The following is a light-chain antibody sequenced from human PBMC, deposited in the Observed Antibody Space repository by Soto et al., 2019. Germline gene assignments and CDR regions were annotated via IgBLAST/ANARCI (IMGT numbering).Light chain of an antibody. CDR1: SSDVGGYNY. Sequence: QSALTPPASVSGSPGQSITISCTGTSSDVGGYNYVSWYQQHPGKAPKLMIYEVSNRPSGVSNRFSGSKSGNTASLTVSGLQAEDEADYYCSSYTSSSTRVFGTGTKGTVL. V-gene: IGLV2-14*01. CDR3: SSYTSSSTRV. CDR2: EVS. J-gene: IGLJ1*01.